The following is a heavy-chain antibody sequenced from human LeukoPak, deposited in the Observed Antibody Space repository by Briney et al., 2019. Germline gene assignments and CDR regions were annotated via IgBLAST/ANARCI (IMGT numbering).Heavy chain of an antibody. CDR1: GFTFSSYW. Sequence: PGGSLRLSCAASGFTFSSYWMHWVRRAPGKGLVGVSRINSDGSGTTYADSVKGRFTISRDNARNTLYLQMNSLRAEDTAVYYCTRLMTTVTTAAFDIWGQGTMVTVSS. CDR2: INSDGSGT. V-gene: IGHV3-74*01. J-gene: IGHJ3*02. D-gene: IGHD4-17*01. CDR3: TRLMTTVTTAAFDI.